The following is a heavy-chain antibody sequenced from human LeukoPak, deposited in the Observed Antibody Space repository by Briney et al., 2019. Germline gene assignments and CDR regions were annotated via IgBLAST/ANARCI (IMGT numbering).Heavy chain of an antibody. D-gene: IGHD3-22*01. CDR2: IKQDGSEK. Sequence: GGSLRLSCTASEFTFSSYWMSWVRQAPGKGLEWVANIKQDGSEKDYVDSVKGRFTISRDNAKNSLYLQMNNLRAEDTAVYYCATPLDYYDSSGYHQGGDWGQGTLVTVSS. V-gene: IGHV3-7*01. CDR3: ATPLDYYDSSGYHQGGD. CDR1: EFTFSSYW. J-gene: IGHJ4*02.